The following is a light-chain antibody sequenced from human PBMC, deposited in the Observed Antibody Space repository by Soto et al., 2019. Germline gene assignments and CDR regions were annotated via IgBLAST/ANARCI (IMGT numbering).Light chain of an antibody. CDR3: AAWDDSLDGPV. J-gene: IGLJ3*02. CDR1: SSNIGSNT. V-gene: IGLV1-44*01. CDR2: SNN. Sequence: QSVLTQPPSASRAPGQRVTISCSGSSSNIGSNTVNWYQQFPGTAPRVLMYSNNQRPSGVPDRFSGSKSGTSVFLAISGLQSDDEADYYCAAWDDSLDGPVFGGGTKLTVL.